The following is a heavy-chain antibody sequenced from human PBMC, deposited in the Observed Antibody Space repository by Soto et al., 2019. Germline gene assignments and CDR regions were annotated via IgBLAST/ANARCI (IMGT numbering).Heavy chain of an antibody. V-gene: IGHV3-23*01. CDR3: AKTPPLITFGGVIVYYFDY. J-gene: IGHJ4*02. CDR1: GFTFSSYA. D-gene: IGHD3-16*02. Sequence: GGSLRLSCAASGFTFSSYAMSWVRQAPGKGLEWVSAISGSGGSTYYADSVKGRFTISRDNSKNTLYLQMNSLRAEDTAVYYCAKTPPLITFGGVIVYYFDYLGQGTLVTVYS. CDR2: ISGSGGST.